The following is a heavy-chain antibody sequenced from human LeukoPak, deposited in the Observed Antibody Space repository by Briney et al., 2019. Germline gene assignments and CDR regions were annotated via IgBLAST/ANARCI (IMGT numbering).Heavy chain of an antibody. CDR2: IYTSGST. J-gene: IGHJ5*02. CDR1: GGSLNTGGFY. CDR3: AREDYYDSSGYYSYNWFDP. D-gene: IGHD3-22*01. Sequence: SGTLSLTCSVSGGSLNTGGFYWSWVRQFPGKGLEWVGRIYTSGSTNYNPSLKSRVTMSVDTSKNQFSLKLSSVTAADTAVYYCAREDYYDSSGYYSYNWFDPWGQGTLVTVSS. V-gene: IGHV4-61*02.